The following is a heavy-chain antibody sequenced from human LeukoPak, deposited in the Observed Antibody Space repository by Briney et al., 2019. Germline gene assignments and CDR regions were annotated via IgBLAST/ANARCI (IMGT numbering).Heavy chain of an antibody. V-gene: IGHV4-4*07. CDR3: AREVSSSWYDYYFDY. CDR2: IYTSGST. CDR1: GGSISSYY. Sequence: SETPSLTCTVSGGSISSYYWSWIRQPAGKGLEWIGRIYTSGSTNYNPSLKSRVTMSVGTSKNQFSLKLSSVTAADTAVYYCAREVSSSWYDYYFDYWGQGTLVTVSS. J-gene: IGHJ4*02. D-gene: IGHD6-13*01.